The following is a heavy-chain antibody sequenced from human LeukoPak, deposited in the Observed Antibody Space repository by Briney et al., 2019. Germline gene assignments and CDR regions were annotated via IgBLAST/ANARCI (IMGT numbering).Heavy chain of an antibody. CDR2: ISTYNGNT. CDR3: ARGDDYGDYWGLY. J-gene: IGHJ4*02. D-gene: IGHD4-17*01. Sequence: ASVKVSCKASGYTFTSYGITWVRQAPGQGLEWMGWISTYNGNTNYAQKLQGRVTMTTDTSTSTAYMELRSLISDDAAVYYCARGDDYGDYWGLYWGQGTLVTVSS. V-gene: IGHV1-18*01. CDR1: GYTFTSYG.